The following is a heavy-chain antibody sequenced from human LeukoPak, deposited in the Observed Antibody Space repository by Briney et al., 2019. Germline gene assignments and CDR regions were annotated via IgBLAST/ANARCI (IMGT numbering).Heavy chain of an antibody. CDR2: ISSSSSYI. V-gene: IGHV3-21*01. Sequence: GGSLRLSCAASGFTFSSYAMSWVRQAPGKGLEWVSSISSSSSYIYYADSVKGRFTISRDNAKNSLYLQMNSLRAEDTAVYYCARDCPTFWSGPYDAFDIWGQGTMVTVSS. D-gene: IGHD3-3*01. CDR3: ARDCPTFWSGPYDAFDI. J-gene: IGHJ3*02. CDR1: GFTFSSYA.